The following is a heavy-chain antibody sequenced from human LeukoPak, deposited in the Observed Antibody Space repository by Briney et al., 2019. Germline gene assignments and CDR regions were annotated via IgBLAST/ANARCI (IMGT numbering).Heavy chain of an antibody. D-gene: IGHD6-13*01. J-gene: IGHJ5*02. CDR2: INHSGST. CDR3: ARGIAASDWFDP. Sequence: PSETLSLTCAVYGGSFSGYYWSWIRQPPGKGLEWIGEINHSGSTNYNPSLKSRVTISADRSKNQFSLKLNSVTAADTAVYYCARGIAASDWFDPWGQGTLVTVSS. CDR1: GGSFSGYY. V-gene: IGHV4-34*01.